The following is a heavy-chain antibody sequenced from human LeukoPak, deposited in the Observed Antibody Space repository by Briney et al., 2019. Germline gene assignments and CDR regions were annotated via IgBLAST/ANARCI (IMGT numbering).Heavy chain of an antibody. CDR2: IYYSGST. CDR3: ASYSSGWYGPSAFDI. V-gene: IGHV4-59*01. Sequence: SETLSLTCTVSGGSISSYYWSWIRQPPGKGLEWIGYIYYSGSTNYNPSLKSRVTISVDTSKNQFSLKLSSVTAADTAVYYCASYSSGWYGPSAFDIWGQGTMVTVSS. D-gene: IGHD6-19*01. J-gene: IGHJ3*02. CDR1: GGSISSYY.